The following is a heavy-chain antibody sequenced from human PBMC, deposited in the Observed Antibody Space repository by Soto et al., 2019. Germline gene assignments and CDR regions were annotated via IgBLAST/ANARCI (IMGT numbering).Heavy chain of an antibody. CDR3: ARPYYYDSSGFYYDY. CDR2: INPSGGST. V-gene: IGHV1-46*01. D-gene: IGHD3-22*01. Sequence: QVQLVQSGAEVKKPGASVKVSCKASGYIFTNHYIHWVRQAPGQGLEWMGIINPSGGSTNYLQKFQGRVTMTRDTSTSTVYMELSSLRSEDTAVYFSARPYYYDSSGFYYDYWGQGTLVTVSS. J-gene: IGHJ4*02. CDR1: GYIFTNHY.